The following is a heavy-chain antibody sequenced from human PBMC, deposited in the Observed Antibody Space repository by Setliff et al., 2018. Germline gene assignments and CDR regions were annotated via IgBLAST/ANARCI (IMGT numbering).Heavy chain of an antibody. CDR3: VRGGYSYGYVGY. Sequence: SETLSLTCTVSGGSISSYYWSWIRQPPGKGLEWIGYIYYSGSTNYNPSLKSRVTISVDTSKNQFSLKLSSVTAADTAVYYCVRGGYSYGYVGYWGQGTLVTVSS. CDR1: GGSISSYY. V-gene: IGHV4-59*01. J-gene: IGHJ4*02. CDR2: IYYSGST. D-gene: IGHD5-18*01.